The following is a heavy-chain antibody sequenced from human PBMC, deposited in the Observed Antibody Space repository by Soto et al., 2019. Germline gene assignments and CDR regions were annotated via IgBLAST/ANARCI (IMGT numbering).Heavy chain of an antibody. V-gene: IGHV1-46*01. CDR2: INPSGGST. CDR3: ARAPRPRITFFGVVSNWFDP. CDR1: GYTFTSYY. J-gene: IGHJ5*02. D-gene: IGHD3-3*01. Sequence: QVQLVQSGAEVKKPGASVKVSCKASGYTFTSYYMHWVRQAPGQGLEWMGIINPSGGSTSYAQKCQGRVTMTRNTSTSTVYMELSSLSSEDTAVYYCARAPRPRITFFGVVSNWFDPWGQGPLVTVSS.